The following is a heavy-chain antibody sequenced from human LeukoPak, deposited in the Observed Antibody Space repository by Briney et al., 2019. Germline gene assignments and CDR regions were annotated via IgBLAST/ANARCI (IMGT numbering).Heavy chain of an antibody. CDR3: AKDQAVAGYYFDY. CDR2: ISGSGGNT. J-gene: IGHJ4*02. CDR1: GFALRSYE. D-gene: IGHD6-19*01. V-gene: IGHV3-23*01. Sequence: GGSLRLSCAASGFALRSYEMNWVRQAPGKGLEWVSAISGSGGNTYYADSVKGRFTISRDNSKNTLYLQMNSLRAEDTAVYYCAKDQAVAGYYFDYWGQGTLVTVSS.